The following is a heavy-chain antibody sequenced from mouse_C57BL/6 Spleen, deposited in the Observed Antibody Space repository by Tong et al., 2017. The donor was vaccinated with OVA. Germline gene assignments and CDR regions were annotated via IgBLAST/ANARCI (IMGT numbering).Heavy chain of an antibody. J-gene: IGHJ3*01. D-gene: IGHD2-1*01. V-gene: IGHV1-22*01. Sequence: EVQLQESGPELVKPGASVKIPCKASGYTFTDYNMDWVKQSHGKSLEWIGYINPNNGGTSYNQKFKGKATLTVNKSSSTAYMELRSLTSEDSAVYYCATIYYGNYWGQGTLVTVSA. CDR1: GYTFTDYN. CDR2: INPNNGGT. CDR3: ATIYYGNY.